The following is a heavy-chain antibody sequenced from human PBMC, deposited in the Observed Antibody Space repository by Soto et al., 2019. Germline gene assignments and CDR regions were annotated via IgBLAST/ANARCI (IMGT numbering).Heavy chain of an antibody. CDR2: ISSGSAST. Sequence: PGGSLRLSCAASGFTFSSYVMSWVRQAPGKGLECVSAISSGSASTYYADSVKGRFTISRDNSKNTLYLQMESLRAYATAVYYWARVPDWYVRVFDFWGQVPLVTASS. V-gene: IGHV3-23*01. CDR1: GFTFSSYV. CDR3: ARVPDWYVRVFDF. D-gene: IGHD2-21*01. J-gene: IGHJ4*02.